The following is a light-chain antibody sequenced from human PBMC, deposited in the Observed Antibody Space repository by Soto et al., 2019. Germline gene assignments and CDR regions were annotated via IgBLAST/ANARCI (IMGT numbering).Light chain of an antibody. CDR3: SSYAGNNNLL. CDR1: SSDIGAFTY. V-gene: IGLV2-8*01. Sequence: QSVLSQPPSASGSPGQSVTISCTGTSSDIGAFTYVSWYQQHPGRAPKVIIYEVTKRPSGVPDRFSGSKSGNTASLTVSGLQADDEADYYCSSYAGNNNLLFGGGTKVTVL. J-gene: IGLJ2*01. CDR2: EVT.